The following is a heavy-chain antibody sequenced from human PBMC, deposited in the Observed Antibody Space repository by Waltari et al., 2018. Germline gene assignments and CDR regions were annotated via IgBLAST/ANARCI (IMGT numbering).Heavy chain of an antibody. CDR1: GFTFSDHY. Sequence: EVQLVESGGGLVQPGGSLRLSCAASGFTFSDHYMDWVRQAPGKGLEWVSAISGSGGSTYYADSVKGRFTISRDNSKNTLYLQMNSLRAEDTAVYYCAKGPSPQYSYGPLYYFDYWGQGTLVTVSS. J-gene: IGHJ4*02. CDR2: ISGSGGST. CDR3: AKGPSPQYSYGPLYYFDY. V-gene: IGHV3-23*04. D-gene: IGHD5-18*01.